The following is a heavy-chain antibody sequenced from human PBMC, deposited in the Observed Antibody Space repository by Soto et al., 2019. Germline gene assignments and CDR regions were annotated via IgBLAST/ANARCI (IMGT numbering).Heavy chain of an antibody. CDR2: IYYRGST. CDR1: GGSISSYY. J-gene: IGHJ2*01. V-gene: IGHV4-59*01. CDR3: ARDLDYGGNSVWYFDL. D-gene: IGHD4-17*01. Sequence: QVQLQESGPGLVKPSETLSLTCTVSGGSISSYYWSWIRQPPGKGLEWIGYIYYRGSTNYNPSLKRRPTLAVDTSKNEFSLRLRPGTAADTAVYYCARDLDYGGNSVWYFDLWGRGTLVTVSS.